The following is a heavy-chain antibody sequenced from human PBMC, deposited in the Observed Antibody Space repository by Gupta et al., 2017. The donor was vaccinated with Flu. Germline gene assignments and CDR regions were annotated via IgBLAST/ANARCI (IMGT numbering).Heavy chain of an antibody. CDR1: Y. J-gene: IGHJ4*02. Sequence: YWSWIRQPPGKRLEWIGEINHSGSTNYNPSLKSRVTISIDTSKNQFSLNVSSVTAADTAVYYCATLLNHDYVWGSYDSSDNWGQGTLVTVSS. CDR3: ATLLNHDYVWGSYDSSDN. D-gene: IGHD3-16*01. CDR2: INHSGST. V-gene: IGHV4-34*01.